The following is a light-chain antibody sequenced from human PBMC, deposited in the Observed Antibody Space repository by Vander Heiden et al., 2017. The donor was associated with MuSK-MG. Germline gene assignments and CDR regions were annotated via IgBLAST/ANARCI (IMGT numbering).Light chain of an antibody. Sequence: DIVMTQTPYSLAVSLGETATINCRSSQSVLFPSNHKNYLAWYQQKPGQPPKLLIYWASTREYGVPDRFSGRGTETDFTLSISSRQAEEVATYYCHQEHHSPWTFGQGTKVEIK. V-gene: IGKV4-1*01. CDR2: WAS. J-gene: IGKJ1*01. CDR3: HQEHHSPWT. CDR1: QSVLFPSNHKNY.